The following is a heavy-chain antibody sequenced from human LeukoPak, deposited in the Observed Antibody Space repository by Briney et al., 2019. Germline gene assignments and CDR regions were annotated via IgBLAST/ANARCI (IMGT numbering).Heavy chain of an antibody. CDR1: GGSISSGGYS. Sequence: SETLSLTCAVSGGSISSGGYSWSWIRQPPGKGLEWIGYIYHSGSTYYNPSLKSRVTMSVDTSKNQFSLKLSSVTAADTAVYYCARGVTAMGPYYYYGMDVWGQGTTVTVSS. CDR3: ARGVTAMGPYYYYGMDV. CDR2: IYHSGST. J-gene: IGHJ6*02. D-gene: IGHD5-18*01. V-gene: IGHV4-30-2*01.